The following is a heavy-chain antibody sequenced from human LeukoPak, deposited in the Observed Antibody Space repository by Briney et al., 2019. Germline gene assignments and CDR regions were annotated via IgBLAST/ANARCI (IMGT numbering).Heavy chain of an antibody. V-gene: IGHV3-23*01. CDR2: ISGSGGST. D-gene: IGHD3-22*01. Sequence: PGGSLRLSCAASGFTFSSYAMSWVRQAPGKGLEWVSAISGSGGSTYYADSVKGRFTISRDNSKNTLYLQMNSLRAEDTAVYYCAKDAGGYYDSSGHFLGAFDIWGQGTMVTVSS. J-gene: IGHJ3*02. CDR3: AKDAGGYYDSSGHFLGAFDI. CDR1: GFTFSSYA.